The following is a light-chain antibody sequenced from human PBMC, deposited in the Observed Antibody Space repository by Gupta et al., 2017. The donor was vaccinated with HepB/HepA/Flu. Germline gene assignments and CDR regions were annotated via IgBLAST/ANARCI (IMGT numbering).Light chain of an antibody. J-gene: IGKJ4*01. CDR1: QAIGDW. CDR3: QQYHSFPLT. CDR2: KVS. Sequence: DIQMTQSPSTLSASVGDRVTITCRASQAIGDWLACFQQKTGRAPHLLMYKVSTLQSGVPSRFSGSGSDTEFTLTISSLQPDDFATYYCQQYHSFPLTFGGGTKVEVE. V-gene: IGKV1-5*03.